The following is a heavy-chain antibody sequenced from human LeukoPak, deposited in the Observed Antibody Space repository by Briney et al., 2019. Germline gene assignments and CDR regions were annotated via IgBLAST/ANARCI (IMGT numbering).Heavy chain of an antibody. CDR1: GYTFTGYY. Sequence: ASVKVSCKASGYTFTGYYMHWVRQAPGQGLEWMGWINPNSGGTNYAQKFRGRVTMTRDTSISTAYMELSRLRSDDTAVYYCARESPYCSSTSCFEFDYWGQGTLVTVSS. CDR3: ARESPYCSSTSCFEFDY. CDR2: INPNSGGT. J-gene: IGHJ4*02. V-gene: IGHV1-2*02. D-gene: IGHD2-2*01.